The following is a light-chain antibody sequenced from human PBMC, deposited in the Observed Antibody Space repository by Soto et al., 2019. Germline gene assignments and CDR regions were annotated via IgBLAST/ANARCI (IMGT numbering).Light chain of an antibody. V-gene: IGKV3-20*01. J-gene: IGKJ1*01. CDR1: QSVYSSY. CDR3: HQYDSSSWT. CDR2: GAS. Sequence: EIVLTQSPGTLSLSPGERATVFCRASQSVYSSYLAWFQQKPGQAPRLLIYGASRRATGIPDRFSGSGSGTDFTLTITRLEPEDFAVYYCHQYDSSSWTFGPGTKVEI.